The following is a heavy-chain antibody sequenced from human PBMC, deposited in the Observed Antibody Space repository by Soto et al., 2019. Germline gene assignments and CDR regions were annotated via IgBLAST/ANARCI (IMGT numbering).Heavy chain of an antibody. D-gene: IGHD3-9*01. CDR2: ISSSGSTI. V-gene: IGHV3-48*03. CDR3: ATWTVLRYFDWLP. J-gene: IGHJ5*02. Sequence: GVSLGLSFAASRLSVCSSEMNGVCQATGKGLEWVSYISSSGSTIYYADSVKGRFTISRDNAKNSLYLQMNSLRAEDTAVYYCATWTVLRYFDWLPWGQGTLVTVSS. CDR1: RLSVCSSE.